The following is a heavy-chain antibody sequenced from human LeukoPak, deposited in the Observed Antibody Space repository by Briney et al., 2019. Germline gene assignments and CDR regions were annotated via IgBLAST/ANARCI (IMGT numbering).Heavy chain of an antibody. CDR3: ARGWDTAMVHFDY. Sequence: PSETLSLTCAVYGGSFSGYYWSWSRQPPGKGLEWIGEINHSGSTNYNPSLKSRVTISVDTSKNQFSLKLSSVTAADTAVYYCARGWDTAMVHFDYWGQGTLVTVSS. V-gene: IGHV4-34*01. CDR2: INHSGST. J-gene: IGHJ4*02. CDR1: GGSFSGYY. D-gene: IGHD5-18*01.